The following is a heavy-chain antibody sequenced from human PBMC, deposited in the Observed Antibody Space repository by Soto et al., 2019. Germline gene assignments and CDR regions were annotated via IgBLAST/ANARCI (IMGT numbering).Heavy chain of an antibody. J-gene: IGHJ5*02. CDR3: ARGYEGHYDFWRFDP. V-gene: IGHV1-8*01. CDR1: GYTFTSYD. CDR2: MNPNSGNT. Sequence: ASVKVSCKASGYTFTSYDINWVRQATGQGLEWMGWMNPNSGNTGYTQKFQDRVTMTRNTSISTAYMELSSLRSEDTAVYYCARGYEGHYDFWRFDPWGQGTLVTVSS. D-gene: IGHD3-3*01.